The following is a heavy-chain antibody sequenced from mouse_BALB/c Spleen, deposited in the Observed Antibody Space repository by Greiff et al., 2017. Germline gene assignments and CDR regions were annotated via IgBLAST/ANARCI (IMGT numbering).Heavy chain of an antibody. J-gene: IGHJ2*01. CDR2: IYPGGGYT. V-gene: IGHV1-63*02. CDR1: GYTFTNYW. D-gene: IGHD3-2*01. Sequence: QVQLQQSGAELVRPGTSVKISCKASGYTFTNYWLGWVKQRPGHGLEWIGDIYPGGGYTNYNEKFKGKATLTAATSSSTAYMQLSSLTSEDSAVYFCARRTARATSGYFDYWGQGTTVTVSS. CDR3: ARRTARATSGYFDY.